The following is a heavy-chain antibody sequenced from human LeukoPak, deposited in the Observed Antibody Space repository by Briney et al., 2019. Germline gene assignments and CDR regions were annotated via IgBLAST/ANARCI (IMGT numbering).Heavy chain of an antibody. CDR3: TRARQRATGSYSSLDY. J-gene: IGHJ4*02. V-gene: IGHV1-2*02. Sequence: ASVKVSCKASGYTFTNYAISWVRQAPGQGLEWMGWINPNSGGTDYAQKFQGRVTMTRDTSISTAYMELSRLTPDDTAVYYCTRARQRATGSYSSLDYWGQGTLATVSS. D-gene: IGHD1-26*01. CDR1: GYTFTNYA. CDR2: INPNSGGT.